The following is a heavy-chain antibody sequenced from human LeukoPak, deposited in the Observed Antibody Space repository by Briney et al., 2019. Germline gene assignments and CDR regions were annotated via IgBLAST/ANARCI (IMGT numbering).Heavy chain of an antibody. CDR1: GYTFSSYG. D-gene: IGHD3-10*01. CDR2: ISAYNGNI. CDR3: AREHGSGSYYNPVGFDY. V-gene: IGHV1-18*04. J-gene: IGHJ4*02. Sequence: ASVKVSCKASGYTFSSYGISWVRQAPGQGLEWMGWISAYNGNINYIQKFQGRVTMTTDTSTSTAYMGLRSLRSDDTAVYYCAREHGSGSYYNPVGFDYWGQGTLVTVS.